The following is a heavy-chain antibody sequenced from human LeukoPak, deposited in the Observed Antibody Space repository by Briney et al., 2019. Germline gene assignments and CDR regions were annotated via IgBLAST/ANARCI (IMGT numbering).Heavy chain of an antibody. CDR1: GGSISSSNW. D-gene: IGHD6-13*01. CDR2: IYHSGST. Sequence: SETLSLTCAVSGGSISSSNWWSWVRQPPGKGLEWIGEIYHSGSTNYNPSLKSRVAISVDTSKNQFSLKLSSVTAADTAVYYCARQSPLDSSSWYNWFDPWGQGTWSPSPQ. CDR3: ARQSPLDSSSWYNWFDP. J-gene: IGHJ5*02. V-gene: IGHV4-4*02.